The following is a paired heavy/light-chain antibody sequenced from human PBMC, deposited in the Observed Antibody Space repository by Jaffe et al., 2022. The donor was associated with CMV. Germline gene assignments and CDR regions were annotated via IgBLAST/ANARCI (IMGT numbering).Heavy chain of an antibody. CDR2: ISGSGGST. D-gene: IGHD2-15*01. CDR3: AKDLFTSGGNSGGDYYYYMDV. J-gene: IGHJ6*03. CDR1: GFTFSSYA. Sequence: EVQLVESGGGLVQPGGSLRLSCAASGFTFSSYAMSWVRQAPGKGLEWVSAISGSGGSTYYADSVKGRFTISRDNSKNTLYLQMNSLRAEDTAVYYCAKDLFTSGGNSGGDYYYYMDVWGKGTTVTVSS. V-gene: IGHV3-23*04.
Light chain of an antibody. V-gene: IGKV3-11*01. CDR3: QQRSNWPPGGT. Sequence: EIVLTQSPATLSLSPGERATLSCRASQSVSSYLAWYQQKPGQAPRLLIYDASNRATGIPARFSGSGSGTDFTLTISSLEPEDFAVYYCQQRSNWPPGGTFGQGTKVEIK. CDR2: DAS. J-gene: IGKJ1*01. CDR1: QSVSSY.